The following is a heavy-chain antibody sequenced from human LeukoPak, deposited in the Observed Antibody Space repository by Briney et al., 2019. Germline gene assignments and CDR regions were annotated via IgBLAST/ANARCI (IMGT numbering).Heavy chain of an antibody. V-gene: IGHV4-4*02. D-gene: IGHD3-22*01. CDR2: IYHSGST. Sequence: SETLSLTCAVSGGSISSSNWWSWVRQPPGKGLEWIGEIYHSGSTNYNPSLKSRVTISVDKSKNQFSLKLSSVTAADTAVYYCARGRDITMIVVAHPYYFDYWGQGTLVTVSS. CDR1: GGSISSSNW. J-gene: IGHJ4*02. CDR3: ARGRDITMIVVAHPYYFDY.